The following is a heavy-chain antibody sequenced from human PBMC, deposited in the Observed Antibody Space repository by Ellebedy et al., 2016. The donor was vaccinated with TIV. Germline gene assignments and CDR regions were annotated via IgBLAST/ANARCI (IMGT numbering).Heavy chain of an antibody. V-gene: IGHV3-74*01. Sequence: GGSLRLSXAASGFAFGHYWMHWVRQAPGKGLVWVSRLSSDHKVAGYADSVKGRFTISRDNARNTLYLQMDSLRDEEPAVYYCARDSGSYPFDYWGLGALVTVSS. CDR2: LSSDHKVA. CDR1: GFAFGHYW. D-gene: IGHD3-16*02. J-gene: IGHJ4*02. CDR3: ARDSGSYPFDY.